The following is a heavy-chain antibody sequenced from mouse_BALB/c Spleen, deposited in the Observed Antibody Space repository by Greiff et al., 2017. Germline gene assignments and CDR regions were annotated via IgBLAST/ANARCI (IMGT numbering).Heavy chain of an antibody. CDR3: ARDYDYDRAWFAY. J-gene: IGHJ3*01. Sequence: QVQLQQSGPQLVRPGASVKISCKASGYSFTSYWMHWVKQRPGQGLEWIGMIDPSDSETRLNQKFKDKATLTVDKSSSTAYMQLSSPTSEDSAVYYCARDYDYDRAWFAYWGQGTLVTVSA. CDR1: GYSFTSYW. V-gene: IGHV1S126*01. CDR2: IDPSDSET. D-gene: IGHD2-4*01.